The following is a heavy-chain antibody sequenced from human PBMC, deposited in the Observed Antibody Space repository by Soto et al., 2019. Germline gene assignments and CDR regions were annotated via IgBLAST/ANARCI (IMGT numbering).Heavy chain of an antibody. CDR1: GFTFSSFG. V-gene: IGHV3-30*18. CDR2: ISYDGGNK. D-gene: IGHD3-22*01. CDR3: AKDTYYLDSSGYYVFDS. J-gene: IGHJ4*02. Sequence: GGSLRLSCAASGFTFSSFGIHWVRQAPGKGLEWVAVISYDGGNKHYADSVQGRFTISRDNSKNTLYLQMNSLRAEGTAVYYCAKDTYYLDSSGYYVFDSWGQGTLVTVSS.